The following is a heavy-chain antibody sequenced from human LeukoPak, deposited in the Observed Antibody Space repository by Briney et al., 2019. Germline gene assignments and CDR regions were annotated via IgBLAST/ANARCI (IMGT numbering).Heavy chain of an antibody. D-gene: IGHD3-10*01. J-gene: IGHJ5*02. CDR1: GYTFTGYY. CDR3: ARDQGSGNWFDP. Sequence: ASVTVSCKASGYTFTGYYMHWVRRAPGQGLEWMGWINPNSGGTNYAQKFQGWVTMTRDTSISTAYMELSRLRSDDTAVYYCARDQGSGNWFDPWGQGTLVTVSS. V-gene: IGHV1-2*04. CDR2: INPNSGGT.